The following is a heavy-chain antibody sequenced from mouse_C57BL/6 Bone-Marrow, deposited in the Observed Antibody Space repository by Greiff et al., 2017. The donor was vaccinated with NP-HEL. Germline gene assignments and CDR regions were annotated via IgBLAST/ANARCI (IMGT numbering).Heavy chain of an antibody. D-gene: IGHD1-2*01. Sequence: VQLQQPGAELVMPGASVKLSCKASGYTFTSYWMHWVKQRPGQGLEWIGEIDPSDSYTNYNQKFKGKSTLTVDKSSSTAYMQLSSLTSEDSAVYYCALLRLQDFDYWGQGATLTVSS. V-gene: IGHV1-69*01. J-gene: IGHJ2*01. CDR3: ALLRLQDFDY. CDR1: GYTFTSYW. CDR2: IDPSDSYT.